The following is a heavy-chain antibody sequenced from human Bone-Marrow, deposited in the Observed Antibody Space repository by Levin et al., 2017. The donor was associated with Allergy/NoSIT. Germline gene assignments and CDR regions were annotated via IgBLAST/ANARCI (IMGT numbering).Heavy chain of an antibody. CDR1: GFTFSSYA. D-gene: IGHD3-9*01. V-gene: IGHV3-23*01. CDR3: ANRYFDGLPSDY. Sequence: GGSLRLSCAASGFTFSSYAMSWVRQAPGKGLEWVSAISGSGGSTYYADSVKGRFTISRDNSKNTLYLQMNSLRAEDTDVYYCANRYFDGLPSDYWGQGTLVTVSS. CDR2: ISGSGGST. J-gene: IGHJ4*02.